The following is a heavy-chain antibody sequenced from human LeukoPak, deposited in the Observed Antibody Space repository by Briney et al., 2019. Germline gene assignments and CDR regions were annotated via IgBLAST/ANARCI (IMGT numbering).Heavy chain of an antibody. J-gene: IGHJ4*02. CDR1: GGSISSYY. CDR2: IYYSGST. CDR3: ARGHQDYYDSSGYYY. Sequence: SETLSLTCTVSGGSISSYYWSWIRQPPGKGLEWIGYIYYSGSTNYNPSLKSRVTISVDTSKNHFSLKLSSVTAADTAVYYCARGHQDYYDSSGYYYWGQGTLVTVSS. D-gene: IGHD3-22*01. V-gene: IGHV4-59*01.